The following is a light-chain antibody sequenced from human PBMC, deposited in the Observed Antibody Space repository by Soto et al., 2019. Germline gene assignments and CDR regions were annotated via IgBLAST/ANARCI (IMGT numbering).Light chain of an antibody. V-gene: IGKV3-15*01. Sequence: ETVLTQSPATLSVSPGERATFSCKASQSVTTNLAWYQQKPGQVPRLLIYGAFTRATGIPARFSGSGSGTEFTLSISSLQSEDCAIYHCQQYHSSPHTFGQGTKLEIK. CDR1: QSVTTN. J-gene: IGKJ2*01. CDR3: QQYHSSPHT. CDR2: GAF.